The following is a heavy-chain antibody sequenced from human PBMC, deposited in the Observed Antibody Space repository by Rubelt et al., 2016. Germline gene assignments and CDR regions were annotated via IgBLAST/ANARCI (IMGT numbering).Heavy chain of an antibody. J-gene: IGHJ6*02. Sequence: GRGLEWVAVISYDGSNKYYADSVKGRFTISRDNSKNTLYLQMNSLRAEDTAVYYCAKEWATYYYYGMDVWGQGTTVTVSS. CDR2: ISYDGSNK. CDR3: AKEWATYYYYGMDV. V-gene: IGHV3-30*18.